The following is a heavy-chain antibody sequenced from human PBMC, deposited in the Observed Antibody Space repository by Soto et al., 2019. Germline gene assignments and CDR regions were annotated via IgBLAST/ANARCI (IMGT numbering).Heavy chain of an antibody. Sequence: SGGSLRLSCTSSGFTFSIFGMSWVRQAPGKGLEWVSDISGSGGSTNYADSVKGRFTVSRDNSKNTLYVQMNSLRAEDTAVYYCAKGAAAGTGTTIEYWGQGTLVTVSS. J-gene: IGHJ4*02. CDR1: GFTFSIFG. CDR2: ISGSGGST. V-gene: IGHV3-23*01. D-gene: IGHD1-7*01. CDR3: AKGAAAGTGTTIEY.